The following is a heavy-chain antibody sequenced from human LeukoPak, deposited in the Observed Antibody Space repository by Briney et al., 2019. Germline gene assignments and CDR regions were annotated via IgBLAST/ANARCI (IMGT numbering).Heavy chain of an antibody. J-gene: IGHJ4*02. CDR1: GGSXXGYY. CDR2: INHSGST. CDR3: ARVPRRWLQFYYFDY. Sequence: LSLTXXXXGGSXXGYYXSWIRQPPGKGLEWIGEINHSGSTNYNPSLKSRVTISVDTSKNQFSLKLSSVTAADTAVYYCARVPRRWLQFYYFDYWGQGTLVTVSS. V-gene: IGHV4-34*01. D-gene: IGHD5-24*01.